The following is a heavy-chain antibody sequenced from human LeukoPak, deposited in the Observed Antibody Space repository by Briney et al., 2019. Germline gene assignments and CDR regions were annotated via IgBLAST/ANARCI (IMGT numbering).Heavy chain of an antibody. V-gene: IGHV5-51*01. Sequence: GESLKISCKASGYTFTHLWIGLVRQQSGSGVGLMGINYPRESDTRYSPPFKGHVTISADTSINPAYLEWSRLEASDTAIYYCARHSDVIGAIWGKGTLVTVSS. CDR3: ARHSDVIGAI. J-gene: IGHJ4*02. CDR2: NYPRESDT. CDR1: GYTFTHLW. D-gene: IGHD3-10*01.